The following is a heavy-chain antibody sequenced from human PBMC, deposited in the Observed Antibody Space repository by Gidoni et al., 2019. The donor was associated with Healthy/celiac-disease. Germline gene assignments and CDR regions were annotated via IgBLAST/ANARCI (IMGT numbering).Heavy chain of an antibody. D-gene: IGHD5-12*01. J-gene: IGHJ4*02. CDR1: GFTFSSYA. CDR3: ANLRPSGLGLDY. Sequence: EVQLLASGGGLVQPGGSLRLSCAASGFTFSSYAMSWVRQAPGKGLVWVSDMSGSGGRTYYADFVKGRFTISRDNSKNTLYLQMNSLRAEDTAVYYCANLRPSGLGLDYWGQGTLVTVSS. CDR2: MSGSGGRT. V-gene: IGHV3-23*01.